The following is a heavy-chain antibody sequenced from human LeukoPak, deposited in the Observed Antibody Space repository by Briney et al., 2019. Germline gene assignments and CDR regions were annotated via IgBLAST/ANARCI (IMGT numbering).Heavy chain of an antibody. D-gene: IGHD3-22*01. V-gene: IGHV3-53*01. CDR2: IYSGGST. J-gene: IGHJ3*02. CDR1: GFTVSSNY. Sequence: GGSLRLSCAASGFTVSSNYMSWVRQAPGQGLEWVSVIYSGGSTYYADSVKGRFTISRDNSENTLFLQMNSLRAEDTAVYYCARDFTYYYDSGGFHDAFDIWGQGTMVTVSS. CDR3: ARDFTYYYDSGGFHDAFDI.